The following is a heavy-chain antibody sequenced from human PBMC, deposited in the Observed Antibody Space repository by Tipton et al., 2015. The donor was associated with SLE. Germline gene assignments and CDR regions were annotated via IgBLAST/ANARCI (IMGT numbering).Heavy chain of an antibody. CDR3: ARTGELFDY. Sequence: TLSLACTVSGGSISSSSYYWGWIRQPPGKGLEWIGSIYYSGSTYYNPSLKSRVTISVDTSKNQFSLKLSSVTAADTAVYYCARTGELFDYWGQGTLVTVSS. V-gene: IGHV4-39*07. CDR1: GGSISSSSYY. D-gene: IGHD1-26*01. J-gene: IGHJ4*02. CDR2: IYYSGST.